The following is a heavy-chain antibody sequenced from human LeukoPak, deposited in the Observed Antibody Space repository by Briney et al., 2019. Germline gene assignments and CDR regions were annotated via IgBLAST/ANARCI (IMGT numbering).Heavy chain of an antibody. J-gene: IGHJ6*03. V-gene: IGHV1-46*01. CDR2: INPSGGST. D-gene: IGHD3-3*01. CDR1: GYTFTSYY. CDR3: ARDARDSRDYDFWSGIGLYYYYYYMDV. Sequence: ASVKVSCKASGYTFTSYYMHWVRQAPGQGLEWMGIINPSGGSTSYAQKFQGRVTMTRDTSTSTVYMELSSLKSEDTAVYYCARDARDSRDYDFWSGIGLYYYYYYMDVWGKGTTVTVSS.